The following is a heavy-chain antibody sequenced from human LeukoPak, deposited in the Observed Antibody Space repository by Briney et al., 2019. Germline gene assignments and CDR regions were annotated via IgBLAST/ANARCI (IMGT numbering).Heavy chain of an antibody. Sequence: SETLSLTCTVSGGSISSSTYYWGWIRQPPGKGLEWIGHIYYSGSTDYNPSLRSRVTISVDTSKNQFSLRLSSVTAADTAVYYCARDRSDGSGYYGYYFDYWGQGTLVSVSS. V-gene: IGHV4-61*01. J-gene: IGHJ4*02. CDR2: IYYSGST. D-gene: IGHD3-22*01. CDR3: ARDRSDGSGYYGYYFDY. CDR1: GGSISSSTYY.